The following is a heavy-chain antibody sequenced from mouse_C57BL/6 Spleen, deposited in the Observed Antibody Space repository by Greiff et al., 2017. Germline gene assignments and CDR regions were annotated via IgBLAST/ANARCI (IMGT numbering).Heavy chain of an antibody. V-gene: IGHV1-50*01. J-gene: IGHJ2*01. CDR2: IDPSDSYT. Sequence: VQLQQPGAELVKPGASVKLSCKASGYTFTSYWMQWVKQRPGQGLEWIGEIDPSDSYTNYNQKFKGKATLTVDTSSSTAYMQLSSLTSEDSAVYYCARRDWDGRYYWGQGTTLTVSS. CDR3: ARRDWDGRYY. D-gene: IGHD4-1*01. CDR1: GYTFTSYW.